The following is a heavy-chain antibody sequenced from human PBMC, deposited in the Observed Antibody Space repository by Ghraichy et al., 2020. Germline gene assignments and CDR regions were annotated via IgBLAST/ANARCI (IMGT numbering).Heavy chain of an antibody. CDR2: INAGNGNT. CDR1: GYTFTSYA. J-gene: IGHJ4*02. CDR3: AREGYSGLGGWGFDY. Sequence: ASVKVSCKASGYTFTSYAMHWVRQAPGQRLEWMGWINAGNGNTKYSQKFQGRVTITRDTSASTAYMELSSLRSEDTAVYYCAREGYSGLGGWGFDYWGQGTLVTVSS. D-gene: IGHD5-12*01. V-gene: IGHV1-3*01.